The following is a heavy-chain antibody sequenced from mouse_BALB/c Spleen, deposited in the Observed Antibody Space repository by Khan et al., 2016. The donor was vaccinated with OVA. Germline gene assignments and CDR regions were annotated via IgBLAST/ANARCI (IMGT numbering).Heavy chain of an antibody. D-gene: IGHD2-3*01. CDR1: GFTFNNYA. CDR3: ARQGGIYDGPFDY. Sequence: EVELVESGGGLVKPGGSLKLSCAASGFTFNNYAMSWVRQTPEKRLEWVATVSSGGSYTYYQDNVKGRFTISRDTAESTLYLPLSSLRSEDTAMYDCARQGGIYDGPFDYWGQGTTLTVSS. J-gene: IGHJ2*01. CDR2: VSSGGSYT. V-gene: IGHV5-9-3*01.